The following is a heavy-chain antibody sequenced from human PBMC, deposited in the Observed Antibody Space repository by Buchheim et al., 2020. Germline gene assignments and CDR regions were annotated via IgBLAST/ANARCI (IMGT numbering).Heavy chain of an antibody. CDR1: AYTFTDYY. D-gene: IGHD7-27*01. V-gene: IGHV1-2*02. Sequence: QVQLVQSGAEVKKPGASVKVSCKASAYTFTDYYMHWVRQAPGQGLECMGWINPNRGGTKYAQKFQGRVTMTWDTSISTAYMELSSLTSDDTAVYYCARGGDPPFDYWGQGTL. J-gene: IGHJ4*02. CDR3: ARGGDPPFDY. CDR2: INPNRGGT.